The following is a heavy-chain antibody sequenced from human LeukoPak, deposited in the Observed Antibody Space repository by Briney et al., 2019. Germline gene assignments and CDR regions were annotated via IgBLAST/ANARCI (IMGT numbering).Heavy chain of an antibody. V-gene: IGHV4-34*01. J-gene: IGHJ4*02. CDR1: GGSISSYY. Sequence: SETPSLTCTVSGGSISSYYWSWIRQPPGKGLEWIGEINHSGSTNYNPSLKSRVTISVDTSKNQFSLKLSSVTAADTAVYYCARSLYYYDSSGYFYWGQGTLVTVSS. D-gene: IGHD3-22*01. CDR2: INHSGST. CDR3: ARSLYYYDSSGYFY.